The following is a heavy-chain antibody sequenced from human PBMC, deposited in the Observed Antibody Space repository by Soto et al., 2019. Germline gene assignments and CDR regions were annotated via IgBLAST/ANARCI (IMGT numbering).Heavy chain of an antibody. V-gene: IGHV3-21*01. CDR1: GFTFSSYS. D-gene: IGHD6-13*01. CDR2: ISSSSSYI. CDR3: ARDSSSSWYITNAFDI. J-gene: IGHJ3*02. Sequence: GGSLRLSCAASGFTFSSYSMNWVRQAPGKGLEWVSSISSSSSYIYYADSVKGRFTISRDNAKNSLYLQMNSLRAEDTAVYYCARDSSSSWYITNAFDIWGQGTMVTVSS.